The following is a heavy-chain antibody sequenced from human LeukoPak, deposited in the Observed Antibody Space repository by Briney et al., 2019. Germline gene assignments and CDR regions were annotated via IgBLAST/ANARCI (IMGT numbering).Heavy chain of an antibody. CDR3: ARGLYGGS. Sequence: SVKVSCKASRGTFSSYAISWVRQAPGQGLEWMGRIIPILGIANYAQKFQGRVTITADKSTSTAYMELSSLRSEDTAVYYCARGLYGGSWGQGTLVTVSS. D-gene: IGHD5-12*01. V-gene: IGHV1-69*04. CDR1: RGTFSSYA. CDR2: IIPILGIA. J-gene: IGHJ5*02.